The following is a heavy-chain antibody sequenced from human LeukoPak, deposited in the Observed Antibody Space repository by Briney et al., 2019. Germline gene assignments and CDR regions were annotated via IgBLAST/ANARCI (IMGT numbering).Heavy chain of an antibody. CDR1: GFTFSSYT. CDR3: ARDPTPRYCSGGSCYTHYGMDV. D-gene: IGHD2-15*01. J-gene: IGHJ6*02. CDR2: ISSSSSYI. Sequence: GGSLRLSCAASGFTFSSYTMNWVRQAPGKGLEWVSSISSSSSYIYYADSVKGRLTISRDNAKNSLYLQMDSLRAEDTAVYYCARDPTPRYCSGGSCYTHYGMDVWGQGTTVTVSS. V-gene: IGHV3-21*01.